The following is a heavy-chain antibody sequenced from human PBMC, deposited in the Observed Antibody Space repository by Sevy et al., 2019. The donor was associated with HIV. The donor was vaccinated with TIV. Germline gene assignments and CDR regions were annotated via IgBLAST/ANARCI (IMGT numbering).Heavy chain of an antibody. CDR3: ARDCSSTNCLWGLDV. Sequence: GGSLRLSCAASGFTFSNYAMSWVRQAPGKGLEWVSAIPSSHNITYYAESVKGRFTISRDNAKNSLYLQMNSLRVEDTAMYYCARDCSSTNCLWGLDVWGQGTTVTVSS. CDR1: GFTFSNYA. J-gene: IGHJ6*02. D-gene: IGHD2-2*01. CDR2: IPSSHNIT. V-gene: IGHV3-23*01.